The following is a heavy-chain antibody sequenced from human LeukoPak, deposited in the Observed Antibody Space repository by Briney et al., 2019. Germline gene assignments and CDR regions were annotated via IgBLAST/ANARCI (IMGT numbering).Heavy chain of an antibody. J-gene: IGHJ5*02. CDR1: GFTFSSYS. CDR2: ISSSSSYI. D-gene: IGHD6-13*01. CDR3: ARDSSSWYLNWFDP. V-gene: IGHV3-21*01. Sequence: PGGSLRLSCAASGFTFSSYSMNWVRQAPGKGLEWVSSISSSSSYIYYADSVKGRFTISRDNAKNSLYLQMNSLRAEDTAVYYCARDSSSWYLNWFDPWGQGTLVSVSS.